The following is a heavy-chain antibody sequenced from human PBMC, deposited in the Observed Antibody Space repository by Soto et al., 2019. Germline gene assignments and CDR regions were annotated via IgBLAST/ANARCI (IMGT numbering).Heavy chain of an antibody. V-gene: IGHV1-8*01. D-gene: IGHD2-15*01. CDR2: MNPNSGET. CDR1: GYTFTDYD. J-gene: IGHJ5*02. CDR3: ARVAVAARPRWYNWFDP. Sequence: GASVKVSCKTSGYTFTDYDINWVRQATGQGLEWIGWMNPNSGETGYAQKIQGRVTMTRGASLSTAYLELSSLRSEDTAVYYCARVAVAARPRWYNWFDPWGQGTLVTVSS.